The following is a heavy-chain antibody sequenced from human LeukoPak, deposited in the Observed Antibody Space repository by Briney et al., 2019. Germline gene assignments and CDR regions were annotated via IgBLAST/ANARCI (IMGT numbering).Heavy chain of an antibody. CDR3: ARALDRGGLLGY. CDR2: IHYSGST. CDR1: GGSISSGGYY. D-gene: IGHD2-2*03. J-gene: IGHJ4*02. Sequence: SQTLSLTCTVSGGSISSGGYYWSWIRQHPGKGLEWIGYIHYSGSTYYNPSLKSRVTISVDTSKNQFSLKLSSVTAADPAVYYCARALDRGGLLGYWGQGTLVTVSS. V-gene: IGHV4-31*03.